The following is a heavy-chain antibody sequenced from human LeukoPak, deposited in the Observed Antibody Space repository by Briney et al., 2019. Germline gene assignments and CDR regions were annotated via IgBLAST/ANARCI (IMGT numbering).Heavy chain of an antibody. CDR1: GGTFSSYA. Sequence: SVKVSCKASGGTFSSYAIRWVRQAPGQGLEWMGRIIPILGIANYAQKFQGRVTITADKSTSTAYMELSSLRSEDTAVYYCARDVDTMSGREDAFDIWGQGTMVTVSS. V-gene: IGHV1-69*04. CDR2: IIPILGIA. D-gene: IGHD5-12*01. CDR3: ARDVDTMSGREDAFDI. J-gene: IGHJ3*02.